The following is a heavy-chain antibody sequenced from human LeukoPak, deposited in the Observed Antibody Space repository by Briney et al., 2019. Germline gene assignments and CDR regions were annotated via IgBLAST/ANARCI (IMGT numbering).Heavy chain of an antibody. J-gene: IGHJ4*02. CDR3: TRHRDYYDT. CDR1: GGSINSNF. V-gene: IGHV4-59*08. D-gene: IGHD3-22*01. CDR2: IYDSGSA. Sequence: SETLSLTCTVSGGSINSNFYTWIRQPPGKGLEWIGNIYDSGSAKYNPSLKSRATISGDTSKNQVSLKLTSVTAADTAVYFCTRHRDYYDTWGPGTLVTVSS.